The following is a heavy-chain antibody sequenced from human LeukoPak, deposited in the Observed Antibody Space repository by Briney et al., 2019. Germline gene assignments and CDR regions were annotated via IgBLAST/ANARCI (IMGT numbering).Heavy chain of an antibody. CDR1: GYTFTSYD. Sequence: GASVKVSCKASGYTFTSYDINWLRQATGQGLEWMGWMNPNSGNTGYAQKFQGRVTITRNTSISTAYMELSSLRSEDTAVYYCARVRYSSSWYTNWFDPWGQGTLVTVSS. D-gene: IGHD6-13*01. J-gene: IGHJ5*02. CDR3: ARVRYSSSWYTNWFDP. CDR2: MNPNSGNT. V-gene: IGHV1-8*03.